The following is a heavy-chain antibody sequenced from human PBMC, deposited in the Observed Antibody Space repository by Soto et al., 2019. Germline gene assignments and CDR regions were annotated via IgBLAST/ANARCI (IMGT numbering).Heavy chain of an antibody. Sequence: ASVKVSCKASGYTFTSYYIHWLRQAPGQGLEWMGIINPSDGSTSYAQKFQGRVTMTRDTSTSTVYMELSSLRSEDTAVYFCARGVPRVPLGGSWGQGTLVTVSS. D-gene: IGHD3-16*01. J-gene: IGHJ5*02. V-gene: IGHV1-46*01. CDR3: ARGVPRVPLGGS. CDR1: GYTFTSYY. CDR2: INPSDGST.